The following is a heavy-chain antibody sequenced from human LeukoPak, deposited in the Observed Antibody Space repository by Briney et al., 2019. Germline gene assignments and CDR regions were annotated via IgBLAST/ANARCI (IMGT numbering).Heavy chain of an antibody. V-gene: IGHV3-66*01. CDR2: IYSGGST. Sequence: GGSLRLSCAASGFTVSSNYMRWVRQAPGKGLEGVSVIYSGGSTYYADSVKGRFTISRDNSKNTLYLQMNSLRAEDTAVYYCARESCSGGSCFSLQPNYFDYWGQGTLVTVSS. CDR1: GFTVSSNY. D-gene: IGHD2-15*01. CDR3: ARESCSGGSCFSLQPNYFDY. J-gene: IGHJ4*02.